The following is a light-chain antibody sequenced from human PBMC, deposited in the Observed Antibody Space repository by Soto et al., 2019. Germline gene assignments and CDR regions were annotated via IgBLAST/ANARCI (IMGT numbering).Light chain of an antibody. V-gene: IGLV1-44*01. CDR1: SSNIGSNT. CDR2: SND. J-gene: IGLJ2*01. Sequence: QPVLTQPPSASGTPGQRVTISCSGSSSNIGSNTVNWYQQLPGTAPKLLISSNDQRPSGVPDRFSGSKSGTSASLAISGLQSDDASDYYCAAWDYSLHALVFGGGTKLTVL. CDR3: AAWDYSLHALV.